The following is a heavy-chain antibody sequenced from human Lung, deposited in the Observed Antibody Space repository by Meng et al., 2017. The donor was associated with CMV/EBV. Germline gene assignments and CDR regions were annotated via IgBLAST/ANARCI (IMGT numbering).Heavy chain of an antibody. CDR3: AKDRHYYGSGTYYNGPEP. V-gene: IGHV3-23*01. D-gene: IGHD3-10*01. CDR1: GFTFDSYA. Sequence: GESXKISXAASGFTFDSYAMHWVRQAPGRGLEWVSVITANGGTTFYSGSVKGRFSISRDNSKNTLYLQMIGLRAEDTAVYYCAKDRHYYGSGTYYNGPEPWGQGTLVTVSS. CDR2: ITANGGTT. J-gene: IGHJ4*02.